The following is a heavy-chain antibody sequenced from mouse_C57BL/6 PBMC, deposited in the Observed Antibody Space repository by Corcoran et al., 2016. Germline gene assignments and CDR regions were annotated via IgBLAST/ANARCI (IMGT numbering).Heavy chain of an antibody. Sequence: QIQLQQSGPELVKPGASVKISCKASGYTFTDYYINWVKQRPGQGLEWIGWIYPGSGNTKYNEKFKGKATLTVDTSSSTAYMQLSSLASEDSAVYFCAREGAGSSYAGWYFDVWGTGTTVTVSS. CDR2: IYPGSGNT. CDR1: GYTFTDYY. CDR3: AREGAGSSYAGWYFDV. V-gene: IGHV1-84*01. J-gene: IGHJ1*03. D-gene: IGHD1-1*01.